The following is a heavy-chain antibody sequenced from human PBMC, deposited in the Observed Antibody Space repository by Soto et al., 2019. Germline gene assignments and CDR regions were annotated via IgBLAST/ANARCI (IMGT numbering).Heavy chain of an antibody. J-gene: IGHJ4*02. CDR1: GFTFSSYA. Sequence: GGSLRLSXAASGFTFSSYAMHWVRQAPGKGLEWVAVISYDGSNKYYADSVKGRFTISRDNSKNTLYLQMNSLRAEDTAVYYCARDGVAGGFDYWGQGTLVTVSP. CDR3: ARDGVAGGFDY. CDR2: ISYDGSNK. D-gene: IGHD6-19*01. V-gene: IGHV3-30-3*01.